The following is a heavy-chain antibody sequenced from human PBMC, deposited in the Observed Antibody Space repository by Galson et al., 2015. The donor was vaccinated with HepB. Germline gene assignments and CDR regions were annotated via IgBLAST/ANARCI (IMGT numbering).Heavy chain of an antibody. CDR1: GGSIRSYY. CDR2: IYYSGST. J-gene: IGHJ4*02. V-gene: IGHV4-59*01. CDR3: ARDFRADDSSGRGAHFDY. D-gene: IGHD3-22*01. Sequence: SETLLLTCTFSGGSIRSYYWRWIRQPPGKGLEWIGSIYYSGSTNYNPSLKSRVTISVDTSKNQFSLKLSSVTAADTAVYYCARDFRADDSSGRGAHFDYWGQGTLVTVSS.